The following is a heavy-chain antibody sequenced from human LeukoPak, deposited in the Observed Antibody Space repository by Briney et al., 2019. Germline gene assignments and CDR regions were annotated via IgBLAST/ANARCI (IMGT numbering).Heavy chain of an antibody. J-gene: IGHJ6*02. CDR1: GFTFSSYS. CDR3: AGDLWVRFLEWLHPIYYYYGMDV. D-gene: IGHD3-3*01. CDR2: ISSSSSYI. Sequence: PGGSLRLSCAASGFTFSSYSMNWVRQAPGKGLEWVSSISSSSSYIYYADSVKGRFTISRDNSKNTLYLQMNSLRAEDTAVYYCAGDLWVRFLEWLHPIYYYYGMDVWGQGTTVTVSS. V-gene: IGHV3-21*01.